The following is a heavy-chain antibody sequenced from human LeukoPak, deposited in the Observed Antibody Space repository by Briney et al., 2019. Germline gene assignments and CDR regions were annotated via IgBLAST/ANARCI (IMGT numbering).Heavy chain of an antibody. V-gene: IGHV3-11*06. J-gene: IGHJ4*02. Sequence: PGGSLRLSCAASGFTFSDYYMSWIRQAPGKELEWVSYISSSSSYTNYADPVKGRFTISRDNAKNSLYLQMNSLRAEDTAVYYCVVSYDSSGYYPDYWGQGTLVTVSS. CDR1: GFTFSDYY. D-gene: IGHD3-22*01. CDR2: ISSSSSYT. CDR3: VVSYDSSGYYPDY.